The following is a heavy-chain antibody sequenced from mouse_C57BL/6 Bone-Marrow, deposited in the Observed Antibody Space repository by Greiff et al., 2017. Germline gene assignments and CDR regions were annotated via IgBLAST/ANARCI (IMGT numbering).Heavy chain of an antibody. CDR3: AREVGIYYGIPFAY. CDR1: GYTFTSYG. V-gene: IGHV1-81*01. J-gene: IGHJ3*01. CDR2: IYPRSGNT. Sequence: QVQLQQSGAELARPGASVKLSCKASGYTFTSYGISWVKQRTGQGLEWIGEIYPRSGNTYYNEKFKGKATLTADKSSSTAYMELRSLTSEDSAVYFCAREVGIYYGIPFAYWGQGTLVTVSA. D-gene: IGHD2-1*01.